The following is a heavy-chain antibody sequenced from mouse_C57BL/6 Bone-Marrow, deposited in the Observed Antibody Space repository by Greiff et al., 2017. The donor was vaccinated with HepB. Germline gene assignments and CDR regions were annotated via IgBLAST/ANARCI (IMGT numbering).Heavy chain of an antibody. CDR3: ARPTVVATDYAMDY. Sequence: VQLQQPGAELVKPGASVKMSCKASGYTFTSYWITWVKQRPGQGLEWIGDIYPGSGSTNYNEKFKSKATLTVDTSSSTAYMQLSSLTSEDSAVYYCARPTVVATDYAMDYWGQGTSVTVSS. D-gene: IGHD1-1*01. CDR1: GYTFTSYW. J-gene: IGHJ4*01. CDR2: IYPGSGST. V-gene: IGHV1-55*01.